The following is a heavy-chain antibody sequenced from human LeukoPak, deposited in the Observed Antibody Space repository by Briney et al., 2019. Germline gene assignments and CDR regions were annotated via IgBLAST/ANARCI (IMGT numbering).Heavy chain of an antibody. J-gene: IGHJ5*02. CDR3: ARDSVVATIVDWFDP. Sequence: GGSLRLSCAASGFTFSSYSMNWVRQAPGKGLEWVSSISSSSSYIYYADSVKGRFTISRDNVKNSLYLQMNSLRAEDTAVYYCARDSVVATIVDWFDPWGQGTLVTVSS. CDR2: ISSSSSYI. D-gene: IGHD5-12*01. CDR1: GFTFSSYS. V-gene: IGHV3-21*01.